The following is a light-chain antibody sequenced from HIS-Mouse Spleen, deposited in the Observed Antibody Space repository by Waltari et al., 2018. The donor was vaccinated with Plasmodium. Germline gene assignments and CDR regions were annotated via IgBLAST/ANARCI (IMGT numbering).Light chain of an antibody. CDR2: GAS. Sequence: EIVLTQSPGTLSLSPGERATLSCRASQSVSSSYLAWYQQHPGQAPRLLIYGASSRATGIPDRFSGSGSGTDFTLTISRLEPEDFAVYYCQQYGSSPRTFGQGTKVEIK. J-gene: IGKJ1*01. V-gene: IGKV3-20*01. CDR3: QQYGSSPRT. CDR1: QSVSSSY.